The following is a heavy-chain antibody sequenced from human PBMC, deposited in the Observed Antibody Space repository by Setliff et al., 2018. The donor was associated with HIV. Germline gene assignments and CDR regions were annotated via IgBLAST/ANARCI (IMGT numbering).Heavy chain of an antibody. CDR2: FYYSGST. V-gene: IGHV4-61*01. J-gene: IGHJ6*03. D-gene: IGHD3-22*01. CDR1: GGSISSGSYY. Sequence: PSETLSLTCTVSGGSISSGSYYWSWIRQSPGKRLEWLGNFYYSGSTNYNPSLRSRATISVGTTKNQVSLKLSSVTAADTAVYYCXGVDYHSSGYSSDYYYMDVWGKGTTVTVSS. CDR3: XGVDYHSSGYSSDYYYMDV.